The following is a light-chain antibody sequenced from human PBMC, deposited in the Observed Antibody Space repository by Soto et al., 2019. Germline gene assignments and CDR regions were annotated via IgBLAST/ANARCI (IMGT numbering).Light chain of an antibody. CDR1: QSVLYSSNNKNY. Sequence: DIVMTQSPDSLAVSLGERATINCNASQSVLYSSNNKNYLAWYQQRPGQPPKLLIYWASTRESGVPERFSGSGYGTDFTLTITSLQAEDVAVYYCQQYESTPPTFGQGTKLEIK. J-gene: IGKJ2*01. CDR2: WAS. CDR3: QQYESTPPT. V-gene: IGKV4-1*01.